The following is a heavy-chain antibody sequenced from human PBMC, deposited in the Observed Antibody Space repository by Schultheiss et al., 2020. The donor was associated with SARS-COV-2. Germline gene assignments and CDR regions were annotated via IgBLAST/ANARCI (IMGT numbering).Heavy chain of an antibody. CDR2: IIPIFGTA. J-gene: IGHJ4*02. V-gene: IGHV1-69*06. CDR3: AREMLGGSYKFGFLAVY. Sequence: SVKVSCKASGGTFSSYAISWVRQAPGQGLEWMGGIIPIFGTANYAQKFQDRVTITADKSTSTAYMELRSLRPEDTAVYYCAREMLGGSYKFGFLAVYWGQGVLVTVSS. CDR1: GGTFSSYA. D-gene: IGHD3-16*01.